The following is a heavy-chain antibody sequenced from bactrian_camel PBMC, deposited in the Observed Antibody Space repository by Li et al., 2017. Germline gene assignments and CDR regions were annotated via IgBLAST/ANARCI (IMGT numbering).Heavy chain of an antibody. CDR1: GYRWSTYC. CDR2: IDVDGRT. J-gene: IGHJ4*01. D-gene: IGHD5*01. CDR3: AEYPYGVVAGWEGYAYNY. V-gene: IGHV3S26*01. Sequence: LVESGGGSVQAGGSLRLSCARSGYRWSTYCMSWFRQAPGKERAGVAGIDVDGRTRYADSVKGRFTISWDNGKNTLYLQMNNLKLEDTGMYYCAEYPYGVVAGWEGYAYNYWGQGTQVTVS.